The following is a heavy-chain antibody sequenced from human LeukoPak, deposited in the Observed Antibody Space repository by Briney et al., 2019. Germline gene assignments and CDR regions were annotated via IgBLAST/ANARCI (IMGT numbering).Heavy chain of an antibody. V-gene: IGHV4-38-2*02. CDR3: ARVHYGGNSNDAFDI. D-gene: IGHD4-23*01. CDR2: IYHSGST. CDR1: GYSISSGYY. Sequence: SETLSLTCTVSGYSISSGYYWGWIRQPPGKGLEWIGSIYHSGSTYYNPSLKSRVTISVDTSKNQFSLKLSSVIAADTAVYYCARVHYGGNSNDAFDIWGQGTMVTVSS. J-gene: IGHJ3*02.